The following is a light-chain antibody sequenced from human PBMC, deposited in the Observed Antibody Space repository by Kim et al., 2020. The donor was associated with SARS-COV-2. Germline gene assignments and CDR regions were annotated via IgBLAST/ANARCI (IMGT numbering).Light chain of an antibody. J-gene: IGLJ1*01. CDR3: LLYYGGAQLV. CDR1: PGAVTGGYY. V-gene: IGLV7-43*01. CDR2: STS. Sequence: GGTVTLACASSPGAVTGGYYPNWFQQKPGQAPRALIYSTSNKRSWAPARFSGSLLGGKAALTLSGVQPEDEAEYDCLLYYGGAQLVFGTGTKVTVL.